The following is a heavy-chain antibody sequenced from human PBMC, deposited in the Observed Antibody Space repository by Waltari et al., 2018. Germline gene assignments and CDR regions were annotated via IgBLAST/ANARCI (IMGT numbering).Heavy chain of an antibody. Sequence: QVQLQESGPGLVKPSETLSLTCAVSGYSISSGYYWGWIRQPPGKGLEWIGSIYHSGSTYYNPYLKSRVTISVDTSKNQFSLKLSSVTAADTAVYYCARKESSSGTPHFDPWGQGTLVTVSS. CDR3: ARKESSSGTPHFDP. J-gene: IGHJ5*02. D-gene: IGHD6-13*01. V-gene: IGHV4-38-2*01. CDR1: GYSISSGYY. CDR2: IYHSGST.